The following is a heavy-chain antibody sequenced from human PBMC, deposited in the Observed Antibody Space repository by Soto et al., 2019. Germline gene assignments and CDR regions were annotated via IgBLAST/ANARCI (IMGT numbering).Heavy chain of an antibody. V-gene: IGHV1-18*01. Sequence: QVHLVQSGAEVKKPGASVKVSCKGSGYTFTSYGITWVRQAPGQGLEWMGWISAHNCNTDYAQKLQGRVTVTRDTSTSTAYMALRSLRSDDTAVYYCARGRDGDYWGQGALVTVSS. J-gene: IGHJ4*02. CDR1: GYTFTSYG. CDR2: ISAHNCNT. CDR3: ARGRDGDY. D-gene: IGHD6-6*01.